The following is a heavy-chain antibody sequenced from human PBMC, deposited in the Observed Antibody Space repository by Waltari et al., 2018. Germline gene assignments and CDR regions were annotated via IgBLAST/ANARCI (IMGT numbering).Heavy chain of an antibody. Sequence: VQLQESGPGLVKPSETLSLTCAVSGYSISSGYYLGWIRQPPGKGLEWIGSIYHSGSTYYNPSLKSRVTISVDTSKNQFSLKLSSVTAADTAVYYCARHYDGSPLDYWGQGTLVTVSS. D-gene: IGHD3-3*01. J-gene: IGHJ4*02. CDR2: IYHSGST. CDR3: ARHYDGSPLDY. CDR1: GYSISSGYY. V-gene: IGHV4-38-2*01.